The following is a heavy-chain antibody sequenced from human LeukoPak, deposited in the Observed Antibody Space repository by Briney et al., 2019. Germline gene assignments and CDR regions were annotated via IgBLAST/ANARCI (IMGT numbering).Heavy chain of an antibody. CDR1: GGSISSGDYY. Sequence: SETLSLTCTVSGGSISSGDYYWSWIRQPPGKGLEWIAYMYYSGSTYYNPSLKSRVTMSADTSKNQLSLKLSSVTAADTAVYYCARPYYYDSRIDPWGQGVLVTVSS. CDR3: ARPYYYDSRIDP. J-gene: IGHJ5*02. D-gene: IGHD3-22*01. V-gene: IGHV4-30-4*01. CDR2: MYYSGST.